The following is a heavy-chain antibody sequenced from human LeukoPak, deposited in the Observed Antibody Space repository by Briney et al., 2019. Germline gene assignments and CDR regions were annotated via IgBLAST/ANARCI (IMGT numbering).Heavy chain of an antibody. Sequence: PGGSLRLSCEASGFTLNKYWMHWVRQAPGKGLVWVSRITGDGSDIAYADSVKGRFTVSRDDAKNTLFLQMTSLRVEDTAIYYCARDAYTTTSNWLDPWGQGTLVTVS. D-gene: IGHD4-17*01. V-gene: IGHV3-74*01. CDR2: ITGDGSDI. J-gene: IGHJ5*02. CDR1: GFTLNKYW. CDR3: ARDAYTTTSNWLDP.